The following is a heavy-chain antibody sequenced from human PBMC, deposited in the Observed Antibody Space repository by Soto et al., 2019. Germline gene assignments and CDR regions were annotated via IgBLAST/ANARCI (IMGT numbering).Heavy chain of an antibody. J-gene: IGHJ6*02. V-gene: IGHV4-31*03. D-gene: IGHD3-16*02. CDR1: GGSISSGGYY. Sequence: SETLSLTCTVSGGSISSGGYYWSWIRQHPGKGLEWIGYIYYSGSTYYNPSLKSRVTISVDTSKNQFSLKLSSVTAADTAVYYCARREDMITFGGVISTENCGMDVWCQGTTVTVSS. CDR3: ARREDMITFGGVISTENCGMDV. CDR2: IYYSGST.